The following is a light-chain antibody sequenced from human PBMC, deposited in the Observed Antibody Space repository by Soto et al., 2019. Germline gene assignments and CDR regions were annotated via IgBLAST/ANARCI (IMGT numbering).Light chain of an antibody. CDR1: QSVSSSH. CDR3: QQYGASPWT. J-gene: IGKJ1*01. V-gene: IGKV3-20*01. CDR2: DTS. Sequence: EVELTQSPGTLSLSPGERATLSCRASQSVSSSHLAWYQQKRGQAPRLLIYDTSTRATGIPDRFSGSGSGTDFTLTISRLEPEDFAVYHCQQYGASPWTFGQRTKVEVK.